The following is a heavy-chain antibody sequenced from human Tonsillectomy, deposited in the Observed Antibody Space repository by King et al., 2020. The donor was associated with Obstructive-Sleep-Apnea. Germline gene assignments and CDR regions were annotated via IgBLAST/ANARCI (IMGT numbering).Heavy chain of an antibody. Sequence: LQLQESGPGLVKPSETLSLTCTVSGGSISSSSYYWGWIRQPPGKGLEWIGSIYYSGSTFYSPSLKSRVSISVDTSKNQFSLKMTSVTAADTAVFYCARAIRRYENSGDYYYYFDYWGQGTLVTVSS. D-gene: IGHD3-22*01. CDR2: IYYSGST. CDR1: GGSISSSSYY. J-gene: IGHJ4*02. V-gene: IGHV4-39*07. CDR3: ARAIRRYENSGDYYYYFDY.